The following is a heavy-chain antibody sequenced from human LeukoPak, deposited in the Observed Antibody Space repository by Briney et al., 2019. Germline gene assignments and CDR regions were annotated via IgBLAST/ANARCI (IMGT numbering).Heavy chain of an antibody. CDR3: TRVYCSSSSCYNADY. V-gene: IGHV1-46*03. CDR1: GYTFTSYY. Sequence: XKTXGYTFTSYYMHWVRQAPGQGLEWMGIINLNGGSTKYAQKFQGRVTMTRDTSTSTVYIELSSLRSEDTAVYYCTRVYCSSSSCYNADYWGQGTLVTVSS. CDR2: INLNGGST. D-gene: IGHD2-2*02. J-gene: IGHJ4*02.